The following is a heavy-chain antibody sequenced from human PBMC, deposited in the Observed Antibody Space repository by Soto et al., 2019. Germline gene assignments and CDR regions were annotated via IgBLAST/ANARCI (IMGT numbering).Heavy chain of an antibody. J-gene: IGHJ5*02. D-gene: IGHD2-15*01. V-gene: IGHV3-9*01. CDR3: ARGRGALTVVSNWFDP. Sequence: GGSLRLSCEGFGFNFEDYAMHWIRQAPGKGLEWVPGINWNGGITGYADSVKGRFTVSRDNANNSLHLEMSSLKTEDTALYYCARGRGALTVVSNWFDPWGQGTLVTVSS. CDR2: INWNGGIT. CDR1: GFNFEDYA.